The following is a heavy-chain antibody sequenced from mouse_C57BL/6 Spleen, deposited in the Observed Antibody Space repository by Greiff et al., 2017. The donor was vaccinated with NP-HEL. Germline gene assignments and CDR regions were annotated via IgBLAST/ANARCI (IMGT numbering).Heavy chain of an antibody. J-gene: IGHJ3*01. CDR3: ARTGYGTPFAY. Sequence: VQLQQPEAELVMPGASVKLSCKASGYTFTSYWMHWVKQRPGQGLEWIGEIDPSDSYTNYNQKFKGKSTLTVDKSSSTAYMQLSSLTSEDSAVYYCARTGYGTPFAYWGQGTLVTVSA. CDR2: IDPSDSYT. V-gene: IGHV1-69*01. D-gene: IGHD1-1*01. CDR1: GYTFTSYW.